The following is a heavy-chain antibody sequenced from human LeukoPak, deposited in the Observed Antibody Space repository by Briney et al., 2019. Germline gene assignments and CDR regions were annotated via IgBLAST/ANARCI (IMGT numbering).Heavy chain of an antibody. V-gene: IGHV4-34*01. D-gene: IGHD2-21*02. CDR3: ASLVVVVVTASEIDY. CDR2: INHSGST. CDR1: GGSFSGYY. J-gene: IGHJ4*02. Sequence: PSETLSLTCAVYGGSFSGYYWSWIRQPPGKGLEWIGEINHSGSTNYNPSLKSRVTISGDTSKNQFSLKLRSVTAADTAVYYCASLVVVVVTASEIDYWGQGTLVTVSS.